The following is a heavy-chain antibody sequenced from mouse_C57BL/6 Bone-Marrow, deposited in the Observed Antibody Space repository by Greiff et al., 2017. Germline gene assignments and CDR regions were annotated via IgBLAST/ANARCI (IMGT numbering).Heavy chain of an antibody. CDR2: IYPGGGYT. D-gene: IGHD2-2*01. V-gene: IGHV1-63*01. J-gene: IGHJ2*01. CDR3: ARDYYGYGLDY. Sequence: VQGVESGAELVRPGTSVKMSCKASGYTFTNYWIGWAKQRPGHGLEWIGDIYPGGGYTNYNEKFKGKATLTADKSSSTAYMQFSSLTSEDSAIYYCARDYYGYGLDYWGQGTTLTVSS. CDR1: GYTFTNYW.